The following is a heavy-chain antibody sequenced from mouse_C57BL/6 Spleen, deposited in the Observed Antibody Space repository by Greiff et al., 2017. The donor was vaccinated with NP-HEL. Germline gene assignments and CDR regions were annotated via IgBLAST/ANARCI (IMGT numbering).Heavy chain of an antibody. CDR3: ARSGRQTADY. CDR1: GYTFTSYW. Sequence: QVQLQQSGAELVMPGASVKLSCKASGYTFTSYWMHWVKQRPGQGLEWIGEIDPSDSYTNYNQKFKGKSTLTVDKSSSTAYMQLSSLTSEDSAVYYCARSGRQTADYWGQGTTLTVSS. D-gene: IGHD2-12*01. V-gene: IGHV1-69*01. CDR2: IDPSDSYT. J-gene: IGHJ2*01.